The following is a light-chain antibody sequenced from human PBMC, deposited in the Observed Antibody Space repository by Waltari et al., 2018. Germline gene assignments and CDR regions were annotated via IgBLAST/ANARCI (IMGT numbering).Light chain of an antibody. Sequence: QSALTQPASVSGSPGQSLTISCTGTSIDVGGYNYVPWYQQHPGKPPKLMLYDVSNRPSGVSNRFSGSKSGNTASLTISGLQAEDEADYYCSSYTSSSTLLYVFGTGTKVTVL. J-gene: IGLJ1*01. CDR1: SIDVGGYNY. CDR2: DVS. V-gene: IGLV2-14*01. CDR3: SSYTSSSTLLYV.